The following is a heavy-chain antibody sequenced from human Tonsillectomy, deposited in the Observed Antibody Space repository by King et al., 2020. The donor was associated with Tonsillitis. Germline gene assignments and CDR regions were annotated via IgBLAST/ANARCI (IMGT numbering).Heavy chain of an antibody. CDR3: ARHPEYDYVWGTPQSPYYHYGMDV. CDR2: IIPIFGTA. D-gene: IGHD3-16*01. CDR1: GGTFSSYA. Sequence: IQLVQSGAEVKKPGSSVKVSCQASGGTFSSYAISWVRQAPGQGLEWMGGIIPIFGTANYAQKFQGRVTIIADESTSTAYMELSSLRSEDTAVYYCARHPEYDYVWGTPQSPYYHYGMDVWGQGTTVTVSS. J-gene: IGHJ6*02. V-gene: IGHV1-69*12.